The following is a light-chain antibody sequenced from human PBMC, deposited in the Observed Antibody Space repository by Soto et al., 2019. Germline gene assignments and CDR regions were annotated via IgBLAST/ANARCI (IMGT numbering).Light chain of an antibody. CDR3: QQYGSSPMYT. Sequence: EIVLTQSPGTLSLSPGERATLSCRASQSVSSSYLAWYQQKPGQAPRLRIYGASSRATGIPDRFSGSGSGTDFTLTISRLEPEDVAVYYCQQYGSSPMYTFGQGTKLEIK. CDR1: QSVSSSY. J-gene: IGKJ2*01. CDR2: GAS. V-gene: IGKV3-20*01.